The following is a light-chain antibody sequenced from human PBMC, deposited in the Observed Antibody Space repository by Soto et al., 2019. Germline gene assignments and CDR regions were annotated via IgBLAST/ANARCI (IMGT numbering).Light chain of an antibody. CDR3: QQYGSSPIT. Sequence: EIVLTQSPGTLSLSPWERATLSCRASQSVSSSYLAWYQQKPGQAPRLLIYGASTRATGVPARFSGSGSGTDFTLTISRLEPEDFAVYYCQQYGSSPITFGQGTRLEIK. J-gene: IGKJ5*01. CDR1: QSVSSSY. CDR2: GAS. V-gene: IGKV3-20*01.